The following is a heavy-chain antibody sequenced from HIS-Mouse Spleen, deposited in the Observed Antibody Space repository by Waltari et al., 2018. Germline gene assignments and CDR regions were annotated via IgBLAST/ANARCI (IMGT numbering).Heavy chain of an antibody. CDR1: GGSISSSSYY. CDR3: AYGDYFDY. J-gene: IGHJ4*02. Sequence: QLQLQESGPGLVKPSETLSLTCTVSGGSISSSSYYWGLIRQPPGKGLELIGSIYYSGSTYYNPSLKSRVTISVDTSKNQFSLKLSSVTAADTAVYYCAYGDYFDYWGQGTLVTVSS. V-gene: IGHV4-39*01. CDR2: IYYSGST. D-gene: IGHD4-17*01.